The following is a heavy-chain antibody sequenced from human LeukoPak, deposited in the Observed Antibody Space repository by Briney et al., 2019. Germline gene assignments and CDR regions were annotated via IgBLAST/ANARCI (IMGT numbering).Heavy chain of an antibody. CDR1: GGSISSYY. D-gene: IGHD2-2*01. CDR2: IYTSGST. J-gene: IGHJ5*02. V-gene: IGHV4-4*07. Sequence: PSETLSLTCTVSGGSISSYYWSWIRQPAGKGLEWIGRIYTSGSTNYNPSLKSRVTMSVDTSKNQFSLKLSSVTAADTAVYYCARVAGHCSSTSCSTGFDPWGQGTLVTVSS. CDR3: ARVAGHCSSTSCSTGFDP.